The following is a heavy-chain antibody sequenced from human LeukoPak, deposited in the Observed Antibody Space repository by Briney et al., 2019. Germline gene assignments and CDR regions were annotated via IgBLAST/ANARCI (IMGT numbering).Heavy chain of an antibody. J-gene: IGHJ1*01. Sequence: ASVKVSCKASGYTFTSYGISWVRQAPGQGLEWMGWISAYNGNTDYAQKLQGRVTMTTDTSTSTAYMELRSLRSDGTAVYCWARDPHTFGGNEGEYFQHWGQGTLVIVSS. V-gene: IGHV1-18*01. D-gene: IGHD5-12*01. CDR1: GYTFTSYG. CDR3: ARDPHTFGGNEGEYFQH. CDR2: ISAYNGNT.